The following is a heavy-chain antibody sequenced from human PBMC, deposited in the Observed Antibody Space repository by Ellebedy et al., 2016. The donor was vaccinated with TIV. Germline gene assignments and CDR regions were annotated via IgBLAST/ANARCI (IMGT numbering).Heavy chain of an antibody. J-gene: IGHJ4*02. CDR3: ARDTHSYVRVDY. CDR2: IYADGRT. Sequence: PGGSLRLSCAASGFSITNNYLSWVRQAPGKGLEWISVIYADGRTHYADSVKGRFTITRDNSKNTLYLQMDRLRAEDTAMYFCARDTHSYVRVDYWGQGSQVTVST. V-gene: IGHV3-53*01. D-gene: IGHD3-16*01. CDR1: GFSITNNY.